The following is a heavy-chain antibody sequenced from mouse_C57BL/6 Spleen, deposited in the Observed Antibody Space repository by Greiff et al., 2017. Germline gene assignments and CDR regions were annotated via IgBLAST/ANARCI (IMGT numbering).Heavy chain of an antibody. CDR1: GYSFTDYN. CDR3: ARDYDYEEYYAMDY. J-gene: IGHJ4*01. D-gene: IGHD2-4*01. Sequence: VQLQQSGPELVKPGASVKISCKASGYSFTDYNMNWVKQSNGKSLEWIGVINPNYGTTSSNQKFKGKATLTVDQSSSTAYMQLNSLTSEDSAVYDCARDYDYEEYYAMDYWGQGTSVTGAS. CDR2: INPNYGTT. V-gene: IGHV1-39*01.